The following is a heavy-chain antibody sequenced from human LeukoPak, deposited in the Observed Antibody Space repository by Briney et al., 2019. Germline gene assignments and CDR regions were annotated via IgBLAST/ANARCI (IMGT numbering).Heavy chain of an antibody. Sequence: GGSLRLSCAASGFTFSSYWMSWVRQAPGKGLEWVAHIKQDGSEKYYVDSVKGRFTISRDNAKNSLYLQMNSLRAEDTAVYYCARDIGNHRPQYYMDVWGKGTTVTVSS. J-gene: IGHJ6*03. D-gene: IGHD1-14*01. CDR2: IKQDGSEK. CDR3: ARDIGNHRPQYYMDV. V-gene: IGHV3-7*01. CDR1: GFTFSSYW.